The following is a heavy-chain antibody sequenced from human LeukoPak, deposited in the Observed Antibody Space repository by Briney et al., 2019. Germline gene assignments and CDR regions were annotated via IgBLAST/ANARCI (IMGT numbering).Heavy chain of an antibody. J-gene: IGHJ4*02. Sequence: TPSQTLSLTCAVSGGSISSGGYSWSWLRQPPGKGLEWIGYIYHSGSTHYNPSLKSPVTLSVDSSKNQFSLKLSSVAAADTAVYYRARDRYGDHTHFDYWRQATLVTVSS. CDR1: GGSISSGGYS. V-gene: IGHV4-30-2*01. CDR2: IYHSGST. CDR3: ARDRYGDHTHFDY. D-gene: IGHD3-10*01.